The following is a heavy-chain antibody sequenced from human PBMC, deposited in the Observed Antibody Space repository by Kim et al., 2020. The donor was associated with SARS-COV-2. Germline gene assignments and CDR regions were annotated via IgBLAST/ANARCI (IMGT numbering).Heavy chain of an antibody. V-gene: IGHV1-3*01. J-gene: IGHJ4*02. CDR2: T. CDR3: ARDGTQARGAD. D-gene: IGHD1-7*01. Sequence: TKYSQKCQGRVTITRDTSASTAYMELSSLRSEDTAVYYCARDGTQARGADWGQGTLVTVSS.